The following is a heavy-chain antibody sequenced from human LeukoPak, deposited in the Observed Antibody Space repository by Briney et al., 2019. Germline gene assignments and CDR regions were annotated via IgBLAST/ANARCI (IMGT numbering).Heavy chain of an antibody. CDR3: ARGIGELPFDY. CDR1: GGSISSYY. Sequence: SETLSLTCTVSGGSISSYYWSWIRQPPGKGLEWIGYIYYSGSTNYNPSLKSRVTISVDTSKNQFSLKLSSVTAADTAVYYCARGIGELPFDYWGQGTLVTVSS. V-gene: IGHV4-59*01. D-gene: IGHD1-7*01. CDR2: IYYSGST. J-gene: IGHJ4*02.